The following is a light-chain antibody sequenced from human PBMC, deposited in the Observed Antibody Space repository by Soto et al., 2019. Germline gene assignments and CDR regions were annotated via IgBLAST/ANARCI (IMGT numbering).Light chain of an antibody. CDR3: QRSYSTQVT. Sequence: QMTQSSSNLSASVGARVTITCRASQSISSYVNWYPTQPGKAPKLLIYAASSLQSGVPSRLGGSGSGTDFTLPLRSLQPEELATDYGQRSYSTQVTFGPGTKVDI. CDR2: AAS. CDR1: QSISSY. V-gene: IGKV1-39*01. J-gene: IGKJ3*01.